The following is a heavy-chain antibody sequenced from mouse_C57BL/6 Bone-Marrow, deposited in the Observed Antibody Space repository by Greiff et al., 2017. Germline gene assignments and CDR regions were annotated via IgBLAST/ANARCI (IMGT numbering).Heavy chain of an antibody. Sequence: QVQLQQPGAELVRPGSSVKLSCKASGYTFTSYWMDWVKQRPGQGLEWIGNIDPSDSETHYNQKFKDKATLTVDKSSSTAYMQLSSLTSDDSAVYYCKHWFFDYWGQGTTLTVSS. CDR1: GYTFTSYW. CDR2: IDPSDSET. CDR3: KHWFFDY. V-gene: IGHV1-61*01. D-gene: IGHD2-2*01. J-gene: IGHJ2*01.